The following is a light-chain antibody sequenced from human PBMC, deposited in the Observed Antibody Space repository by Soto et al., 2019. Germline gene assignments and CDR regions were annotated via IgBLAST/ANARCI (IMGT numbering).Light chain of an antibody. V-gene: IGKV3-15*01. CDR1: QSVSNY. Sequence: EIVLTQAPVTLSLSPGERATLSCRASQSVSNYLAWYQLKDGQVPRLLIYGASTRATDIPARFSGSGSGTEFTLTISSLQSEDFAEYHCQQYNNWPQTFGQGTKVDI. CDR2: GAS. J-gene: IGKJ1*01. CDR3: QQYNNWPQT.